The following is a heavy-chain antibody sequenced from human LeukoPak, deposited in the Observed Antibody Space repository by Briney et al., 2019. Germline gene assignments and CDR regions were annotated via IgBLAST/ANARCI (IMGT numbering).Heavy chain of an antibody. D-gene: IGHD2-2*02. CDR2: IKQDGSEK. CDR3: ASETYCSSTSCYRVGYFDY. V-gene: IGHV3-7*01. CDR1: GFTFSSYW. Sequence: GGSLRLSCAASGFTFSSYWMSWVRQAPGKGLEWVANIKQDGSEKYYVDSVKGRFTISRDNAKNSLYLQMNSLRAEDTAVYYCASETYCSSTSCYRVGYFDYWGQGTLVTVSS. J-gene: IGHJ4*02.